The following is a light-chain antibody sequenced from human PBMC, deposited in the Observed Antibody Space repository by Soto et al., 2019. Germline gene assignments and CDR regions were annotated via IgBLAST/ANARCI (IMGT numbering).Light chain of an antibody. Sequence: DIQMTQSPSSLSASIGGRVTITCRASQGIGNYLGWYQQKPGKGPKRLVYAISSFHSGVPSRFSGSGSGTEFTLTISSLQPEDFATYYCLQYYDYPFTFGQGTRLEIK. V-gene: IGKV1-17*01. CDR1: QGIGNY. CDR2: AIS. J-gene: IGKJ5*01. CDR3: LQYYDYPFT.